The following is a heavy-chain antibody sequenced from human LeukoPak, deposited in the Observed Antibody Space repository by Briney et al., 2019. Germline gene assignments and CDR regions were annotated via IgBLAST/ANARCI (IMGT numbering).Heavy chain of an antibody. D-gene: IGHD6-13*01. CDR3: ARVYYSNSYDYWYFDL. CDR1: GGSIRSYY. Sequence: PSETLSLTCTVSGGSIRSYYWSWIRQPPGKGLEWIGYIFYSGSTNYNPSLKSRVTISVDTSKNQFSLKLSSVTAADTAVYYCARVYYSNSYDYWYFDLWGRGTLVTVSS. V-gene: IGHV4-59*01. CDR2: IFYSGST. J-gene: IGHJ2*01.